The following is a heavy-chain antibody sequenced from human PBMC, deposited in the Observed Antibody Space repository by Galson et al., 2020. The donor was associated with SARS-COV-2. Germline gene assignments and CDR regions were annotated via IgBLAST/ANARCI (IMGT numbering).Heavy chain of an antibody. J-gene: IGHJ5*02. CDR3: ARDGGGWFDP. Sequence: GGSLRLSCAASGFTFSSYAMHWVRQAPGKGLEWVSVISYDGSNKYYADSVKGRFTISRDNSKNTLYLQMNSLRAEDTAVYYCARDGGGWFDPWGQGTLVTVSS. CDR1: GFTFSSYA. D-gene: IGHD3-16*01. CDR2: ISYDGSNK. V-gene: IGHV3-30*04.